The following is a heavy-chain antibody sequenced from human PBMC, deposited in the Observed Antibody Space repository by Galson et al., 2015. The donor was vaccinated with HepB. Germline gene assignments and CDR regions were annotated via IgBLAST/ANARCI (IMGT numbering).Heavy chain of an antibody. CDR1: GFTFSSYA. D-gene: IGHD3-10*01. CDR2: ISSNGGST. CDR3: VKIVTFGASMDV. J-gene: IGHJ6*02. Sequence: SLRLSCAASGFTFSSYAMHWVRQAPGKGLEYVSAISSNGGSTYYADSVKGRFTISRDNSKNTLYLQMSSLRAEDTAVYYCVKIVTFGASMDVWGQGTTVTVSS. V-gene: IGHV3-64D*06.